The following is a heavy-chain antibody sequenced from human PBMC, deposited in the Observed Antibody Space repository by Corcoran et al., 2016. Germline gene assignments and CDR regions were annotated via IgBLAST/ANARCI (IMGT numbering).Heavy chain of an antibody. J-gene: IGHJ6*02. D-gene: IGHD1-1*01. CDR1: GFTFSSYG. CDR2: IWYDGSNK. Sequence: QVQLVESGGGVVQPGRSLRLSCAASGFTFSSYGMHWVRQAPGKGLEWVAVIWYDGSNKYYADSVKGRFTISRDNSKNTLYLQMNSRRAENTAVDYCARDRNGGDASRYYYYGMDVWGQGTTVTVSS. V-gene: IGHV3-33*01. CDR3: ARDRNGGDASRYYYYGMDV.